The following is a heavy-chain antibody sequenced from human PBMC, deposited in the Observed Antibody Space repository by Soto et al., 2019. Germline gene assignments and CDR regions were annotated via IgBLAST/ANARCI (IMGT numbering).Heavy chain of an antibody. Sequence: SVKVSCKASGGTFSSYTISWVRQAPGQGLEWMGRIIPILGIANYAQKFQGRVTITADKSTSTAYMELSSLRSEDTAVYYCARDKIGRYCTNGVCYDNWSDPWGQGTLVTVSS. V-gene: IGHV1-69*04. D-gene: IGHD2-8*01. CDR3: ARDKIGRYCTNGVCYDNWSDP. CDR1: GGTFSSYT. J-gene: IGHJ5*02. CDR2: IIPILGIA.